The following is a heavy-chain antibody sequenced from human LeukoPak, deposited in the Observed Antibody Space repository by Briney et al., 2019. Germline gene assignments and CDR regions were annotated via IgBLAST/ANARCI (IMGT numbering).Heavy chain of an antibody. CDR1: GYTFTGYY. D-gene: IGHD6-13*01. Sequence: GASVKVSCKASGYTFTGYYMHWVRQAPGQGLEWMGWINPNSGGTNYAQKFQGRVTMTRDTSISTAHMELRSLRSDDTAVYYCAREEAADFDYWGQGTLVTVSS. J-gene: IGHJ4*02. V-gene: IGHV1-2*02. CDR2: INPNSGGT. CDR3: AREEAADFDY.